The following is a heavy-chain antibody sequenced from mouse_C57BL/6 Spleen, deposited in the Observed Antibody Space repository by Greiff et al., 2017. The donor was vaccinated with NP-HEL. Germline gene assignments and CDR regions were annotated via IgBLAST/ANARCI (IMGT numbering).Heavy chain of an antibody. D-gene: IGHD1-1*01. Sequence: EVQGVESGGGLVKPGASLKLSCAASGFTFSDYGMHWVRQAPEKGLEWVAYISSGSSTIYYADTVKGRFTISRDNAKNTLFLQMTSLRSEDTAMYYCARGDHYYGSSSYYYAMDYWGQGTSVTVSS. J-gene: IGHJ4*01. CDR1: GFTFSDYG. CDR2: ISSGSSTI. CDR3: ARGDHYYGSSSYYYAMDY. V-gene: IGHV5-17*01.